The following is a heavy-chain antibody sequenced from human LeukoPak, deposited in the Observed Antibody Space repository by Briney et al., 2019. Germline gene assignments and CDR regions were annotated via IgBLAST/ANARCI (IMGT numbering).Heavy chain of an antibody. Sequence: PGGSLILSCAVSGFTFSNYWMSWVRQAPGKGLEWVADIKQDGTGKYYVDSAKGRFTISRDNAENSLYLQMDSLRAEDTAVYYCARDKRPYYDMWSGPFDYWGQGTLVTVSS. CDR1: GFTFSNYW. D-gene: IGHD3-3*01. J-gene: IGHJ4*02. CDR2: IKQDGTGK. CDR3: ARDKRPYYDMWSGPFDY. V-gene: IGHV3-7*01.